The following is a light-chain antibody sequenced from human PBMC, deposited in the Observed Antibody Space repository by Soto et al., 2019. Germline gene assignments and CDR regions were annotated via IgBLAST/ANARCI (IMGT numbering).Light chain of an antibody. Sequence: QSALTQPASVSGSPGQSITVPCTGTSSDVGGYNYVSWYQQHPGKAPKLMIYDVSNRPSGVSNRFSGSKSGNTASQTTSGLQAEDEADYCCSSYTSSSTVVFGGGTKLTV. CDR2: DVS. V-gene: IGLV2-14*01. J-gene: IGLJ2*01. CDR3: SSYTSSSTVV. CDR1: SSDVGGYNY.